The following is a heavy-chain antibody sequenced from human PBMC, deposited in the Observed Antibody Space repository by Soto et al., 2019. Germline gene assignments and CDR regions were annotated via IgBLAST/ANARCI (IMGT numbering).Heavy chain of an antibody. CDR1: GFKFSSYW. V-gene: IGHV3-74*01. CDR3: ARVGTYCSTTSCYFDY. Sequence: EVQLVESGGDLIQPGGSLRLSCATSGFKFSSYWMHWVRQTPGKGLVWVSRIDNDGSSTVYADSVKGRFTISRDNAKNTLYLQMNSLRAEDTAVYYCARVGTYCSTTSCYFDYWGQGTLVNVAS. CDR2: IDNDGSST. J-gene: IGHJ4*02. D-gene: IGHD2-2*01.